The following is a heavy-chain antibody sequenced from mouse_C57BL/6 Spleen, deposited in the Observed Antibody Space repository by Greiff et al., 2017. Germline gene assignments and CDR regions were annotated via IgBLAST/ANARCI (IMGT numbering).Heavy chain of an antibody. CDR3: ARRGTGPRGFAY. J-gene: IGHJ3*01. CDR1: GFTFSSYG. CDR2: ISSGGSYT. V-gene: IGHV5-6*02. Sequence: EVKVVESGGDLVKPGGSLKLSCAASGFTFSSYGMSWVRQTPDKRLEWVATISSGGSYTYYPDSVKGRFTISRDNAKNTLYLQMSSLKSEDTAMYYCARRGTGPRGFAYWGQGTLVSVAA. D-gene: IGHD4-1*01.